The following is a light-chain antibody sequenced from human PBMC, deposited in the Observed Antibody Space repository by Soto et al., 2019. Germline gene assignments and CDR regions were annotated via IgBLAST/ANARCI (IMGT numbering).Light chain of an antibody. CDR3: TTWDDSLSSVV. CDR1: RSNIGTNY. CDR2: RND. V-gene: IGLV1-47*01. Sequence: QSVLTQPPSASGTPGQRVTISCSGSRSNIGTNYVYWYQQLPGTAPKLLIYRNDQRPSRVPDRFSGSKSGTSASLAISGLRSEDEADYYCTTWDDSLSSVVFGGGTKVTVL. J-gene: IGLJ2*01.